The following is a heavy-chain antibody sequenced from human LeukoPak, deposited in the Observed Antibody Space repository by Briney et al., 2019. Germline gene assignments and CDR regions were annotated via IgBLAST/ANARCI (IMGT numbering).Heavy chain of an antibody. V-gene: IGHV3-15*01. CDR3: TKFDYAAFEY. D-gene: IGHD4-17*01. CDR1: GFTFSNAW. J-gene: IGHJ4*02. Sequence: GGSLRLSCAASGFTFSNAWMSWVRQAPGKGLEWVGRVKSKTNGGTIDYAAPVKGRFTISRDDSKNTLYLQMNSLKTEDTAVYYCTKFDYAAFEYWGQGALVTVSS. CDR2: VKSKTNGGTI.